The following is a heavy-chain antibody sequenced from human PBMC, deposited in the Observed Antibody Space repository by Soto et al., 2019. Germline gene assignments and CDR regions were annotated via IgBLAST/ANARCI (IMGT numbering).Heavy chain of an antibody. CDR2: IKPDESEK. CDR1: GFTFSDSW. V-gene: IGHV3-7*01. D-gene: IGHD4-4*01. J-gene: IGHJ5*01. Sequence: LRLSCTASGFTFSDSWMTWVRQAPGKGLEWVARIKPDESEKKYADSVKGRFSISRDNAKNSMYLQMDSLRGEDTAVYYCARGGSNYAAWGHGNLVTVSS. CDR3: ARGGSNYAA.